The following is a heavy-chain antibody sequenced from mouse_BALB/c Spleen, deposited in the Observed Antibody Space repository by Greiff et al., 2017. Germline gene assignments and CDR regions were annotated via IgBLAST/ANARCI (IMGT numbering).Heavy chain of an antibody. J-gene: IGHJ4*01. Sequence: EVQLQESGPGLVKPSQSLSLTCSVTGYSITSGYYWNWIRQFPGNKLEWMGYISYDGSNNYNPSLKNRISITRDTSKNQFFLKLNSVTTEDTATYYCARGRDGYHYAMDYWGQGTSVTVSS. D-gene: IGHD2-3*01. V-gene: IGHV3-6*02. CDR2: ISYDGSN. CDR1: GYSITSGYY. CDR3: ARGRDGYHYAMDY.